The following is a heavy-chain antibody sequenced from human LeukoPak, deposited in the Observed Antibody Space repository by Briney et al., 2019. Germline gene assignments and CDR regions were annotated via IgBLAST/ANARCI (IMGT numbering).Heavy chain of an antibody. Sequence: SETLSLTCAVYGGSFSGYYWSWIRQPPGKGLEWIGEINHSGSTNYNPSLKSRVTISVDTSKNQFSLKLSSVTAADTAVYYCARGLGGSGSYYNEWGQGTLVTVSS. D-gene: IGHD3-10*01. J-gene: IGHJ4*02. CDR1: GGSFSGYY. V-gene: IGHV4-34*01. CDR2: INHSGST. CDR3: ARGLGGSGSYYNE.